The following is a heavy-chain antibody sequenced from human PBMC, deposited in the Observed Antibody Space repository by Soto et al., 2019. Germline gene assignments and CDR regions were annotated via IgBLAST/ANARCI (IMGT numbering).Heavy chain of an antibody. CDR2: INPNNGGT. Sequence: ASVKGYCKASGYSFTGLYIHWVRQATGQGLEWMGWINPNNGGTNYLQNFQDRVTMTSDTSITTAYMYLSLLRSDDTAVYYCASIRGPSGVSGFWGKGTLVPVSS. CDR3: ASIRGPSGVSGF. CDR1: GYSFTGLY. V-gene: IGHV1-2*02. J-gene: IGHJ4*02. D-gene: IGHD3-10*01.